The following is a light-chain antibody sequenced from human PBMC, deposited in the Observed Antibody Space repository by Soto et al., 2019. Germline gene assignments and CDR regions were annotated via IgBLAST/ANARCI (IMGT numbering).Light chain of an antibody. V-gene: IGLV1-40*01. CDR3: QCCDSSLSGGV. Sequence: QLALTQPPSVSGAPGQRVTISCTGSSSNIGAGYDVPWYQQLPGTAPKLLIYGNSNRPSGVPDRFSGSKSGTSASLAITGLQVEDEADYYCQCCDSSLSGGVFGGGTKVTVL. CDR2: GNS. CDR1: SSNIGAGYD. J-gene: IGLJ3*02.